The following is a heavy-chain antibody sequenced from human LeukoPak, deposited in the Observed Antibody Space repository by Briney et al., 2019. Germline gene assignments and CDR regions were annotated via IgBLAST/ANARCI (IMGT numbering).Heavy chain of an antibody. CDR1: GFTFNTYG. CDR3: TNHYWALEC. CDR2: ISGSATGYMT. V-gene: IGHV3-23*01. Sequence: PGGSPRLSCAASGFTFNTYGMSWVRHSPGKGLEWVSAISGSATGYMTNYADSVKGRFTISRDNDKNTLYLQMSSLRVEDTAVYYCTNHYWALECWGQGTLVTVSS. D-gene: IGHD2-8*02. J-gene: IGHJ4*02.